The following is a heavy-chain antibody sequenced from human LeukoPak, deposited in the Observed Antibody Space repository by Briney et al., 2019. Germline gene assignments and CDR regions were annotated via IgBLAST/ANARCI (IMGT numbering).Heavy chain of an antibody. CDR1: GFTFSYYA. CDR2: ISSNGGST. CDR3: AKPRPSYSSSWYDH. D-gene: IGHD6-13*01. J-gene: IGHJ5*02. Sequence: QAGGSLRLSCSASGFTFSYYAMHWVRQTAGKGLEFVSGISSNGGSTYYADSLKGRFTISRDNSNNTLYLQMNSLRAEDTAVYYCAKPRPSYSSSWYDHWGQGTLVTVSS. V-gene: IGHV3-64*04.